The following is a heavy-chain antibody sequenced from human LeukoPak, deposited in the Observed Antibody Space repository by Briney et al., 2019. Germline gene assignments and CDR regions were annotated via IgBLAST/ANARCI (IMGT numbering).Heavy chain of an antibody. CDR3: ARRAGAYSHPYDY. CDR2: ISYDGSDK. V-gene: IGHV3-30*14. D-gene: IGHD4/OR15-4a*01. CDR1: GFTFSSYA. Sequence: PGGSLRLSCTVSGFTFSSYAMHWVRQAPGKGLEWLAVISYDGSDKWYSDSVKGRSTISRDNSKNTLYLQMNSLRAEDTAVYYCARRAGAYSHPYDYWGQGTLVTVPS. J-gene: IGHJ4*02.